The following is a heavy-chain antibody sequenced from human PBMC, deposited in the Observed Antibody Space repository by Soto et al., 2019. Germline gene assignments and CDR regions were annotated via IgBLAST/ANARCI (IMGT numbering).Heavy chain of an antibody. CDR2: ISFDGSNK. J-gene: IGHJ6*02. CDR3: AKDTSKYSNNWPAYYGLDV. D-gene: IGHD1-1*01. CDR1: GFTFSSFG. V-gene: IGHV3-30*18. Sequence: PGGSLRLSCAASGFTFSSFGMHWVRQAPGKGLEWVAVISFDGSNKYYADSVKGRFTISRDNSNNTLSLQMNSLNAEDTAVYYCAKDTSKYSNNWPAYYGLDVWGQGTTVTVSS.